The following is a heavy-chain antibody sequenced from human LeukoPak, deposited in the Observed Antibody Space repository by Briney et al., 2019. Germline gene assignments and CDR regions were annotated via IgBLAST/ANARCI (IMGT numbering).Heavy chain of an antibody. CDR3: ARNYGGVSGATAFDI. CDR1: GGSVSSGSYY. CDR2: IYYSGST. Sequence: SETLSLTCFVSGGSVSSGSYYWSWIRQPPGKGLEWIGYIYYSGSTNYNPSLKSRVTISLDTSKNQFSLKLSSVTAADTAVYYCARNYGGVSGATAFDIWGQGTMVTVSS. V-gene: IGHV4-61*01. D-gene: IGHD4-23*01. J-gene: IGHJ3*02.